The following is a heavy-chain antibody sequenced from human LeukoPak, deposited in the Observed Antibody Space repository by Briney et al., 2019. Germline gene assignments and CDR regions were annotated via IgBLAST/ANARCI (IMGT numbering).Heavy chain of an antibody. CDR2: ISYDGSNK. V-gene: IGHV3-30*18. J-gene: IGHJ4*02. CDR3: AKHGGESYFFDY. D-gene: IGHD1-26*01. Sequence: GGSLRLSCAASGFTFSSYGMHWVRQAPGKGLEWVAVISYDGSNKYYADSVKGRFTISRDSSKNTLYLQMNSLRAEDTAVYYCAKHGGESYFFDYWGQGTLVTVSS. CDR1: GFTFSSYG.